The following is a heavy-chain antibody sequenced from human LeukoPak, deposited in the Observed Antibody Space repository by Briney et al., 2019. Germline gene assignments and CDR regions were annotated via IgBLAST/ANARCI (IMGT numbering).Heavy chain of an antibody. CDR1: GFTFSSYG. CDR3: AKDVGDYGDELDY. V-gene: IGHV3-30*02. Sequence: GGSLGLSCAASGFTFSSYGMHWVRQAPGKGLEWVAFIRYDGSNKYYADSVKGRFTISRDNSKSTLYLQMNSLRAEDTAVYYCAKDVGDYGDELDYWGQGTLVTVSS. J-gene: IGHJ4*02. CDR2: IRYDGSNK. D-gene: IGHD4-17*01.